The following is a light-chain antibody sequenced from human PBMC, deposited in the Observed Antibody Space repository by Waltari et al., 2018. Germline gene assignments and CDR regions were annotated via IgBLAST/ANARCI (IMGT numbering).Light chain of an antibody. V-gene: IGLV2-14*03. J-gene: IGLJ1*01. CDR2: DVT. Sequence: TISCTGTSSDVGGYNYVSWYQQHPGKAPNFMIYDVTNRPSGVSNRFSGSKSGNTASLTISGLQAEDEADYYCSSYTSSNTHVFGTGTKVTVL. CDR3: SSYTSSNTHV. CDR1: SSDVGGYNY.